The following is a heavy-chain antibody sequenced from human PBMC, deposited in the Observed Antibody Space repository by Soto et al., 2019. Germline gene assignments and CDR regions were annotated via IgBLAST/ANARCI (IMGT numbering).Heavy chain of an antibody. CDR1: GGSISSYY. CDR2: IYYSGST. Sequence: SETLSLTCTVSGGSISSYYWSWIRQPPGKGLEWIGYIYYSGSTNYNPSLKSRVTISVDTSKNQFSLKLSSVTAADTAVYYCARANIVATIFDYWGQGTLVTVSS. CDR3: ARANIVATIFDY. V-gene: IGHV4-59*01. J-gene: IGHJ4*02. D-gene: IGHD5-12*01.